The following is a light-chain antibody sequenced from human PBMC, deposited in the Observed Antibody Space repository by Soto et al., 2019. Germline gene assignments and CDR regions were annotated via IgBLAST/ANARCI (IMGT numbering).Light chain of an antibody. Sequence: EIVLTQSPGTLSLSPGERATLSCRASQSVSSSFLAWYQQKPGQAPRLLIYGASIRATGIPDRFSGSGSGTDFTLTISRVVPEDFAVYYCQQYGSSPWTFGQGTKVEIK. V-gene: IGKV3-20*01. CDR2: GAS. J-gene: IGKJ1*01. CDR1: QSVSSSF. CDR3: QQYGSSPWT.